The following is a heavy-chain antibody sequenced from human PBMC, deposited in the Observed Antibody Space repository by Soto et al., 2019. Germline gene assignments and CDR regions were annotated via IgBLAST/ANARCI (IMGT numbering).Heavy chain of an antibody. CDR2: IYYSGST. V-gene: IGHV4-39*01. D-gene: IGHD5-18*01. Sequence: PSETLSLTCTVSGGSISSSSYYWGWIRQPPGKGLEWIGSIYYSGSTYYNPSLKSRVTISVDTSKNQFSLKLSSVTAADTAVYYCARTDTAMVTFHWGQGTLVTVSS. CDR3: ARTDTAMVTFH. CDR1: GGSISSSSYY. J-gene: IGHJ4*02.